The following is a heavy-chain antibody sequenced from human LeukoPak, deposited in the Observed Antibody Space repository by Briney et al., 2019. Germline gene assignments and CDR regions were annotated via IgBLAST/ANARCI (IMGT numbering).Heavy chain of an antibody. Sequence: PGGSLRLSCAASGFTFSSYGMHWVRQAPGKGLEWVAFIRYDGSNKYYADSVKGRFTISRDNSKNTLYLQMNSLKTEDTAVYYCTTLWYYFGSTDYWGQGTLVTVSS. D-gene: IGHD3-22*01. CDR1: GFTFSSYG. J-gene: IGHJ4*02. V-gene: IGHV3-30*02. CDR3: TTLWYYFGSTDY. CDR2: IRYDGSNK.